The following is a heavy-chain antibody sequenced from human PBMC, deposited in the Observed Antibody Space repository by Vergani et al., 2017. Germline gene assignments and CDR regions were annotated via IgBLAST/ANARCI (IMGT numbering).Heavy chain of an antibody. Sequence: QLQLQESGPGLVKPSATLSLTCSVSGASIRSSNYYWGWIRQRPGKGLEWIASIYYSGNTYYKPSLKSRVTISVDTSKKQFSLKLSSVTAADTAVYFCAINPTVEWLVKLGCIDDWGQGILVTVSS. CDR1: GASIRSSNYY. V-gene: IGHV4-39*01. J-gene: IGHJ4*02. CDR2: IYYSGNT. D-gene: IGHD6-19*01. CDR3: AINPTVEWLVKLGCIDD.